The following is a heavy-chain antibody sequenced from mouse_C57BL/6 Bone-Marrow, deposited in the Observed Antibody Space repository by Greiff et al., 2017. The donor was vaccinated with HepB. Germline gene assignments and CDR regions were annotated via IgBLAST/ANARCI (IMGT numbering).Heavy chain of an antibody. V-gene: IGHV5-4*01. J-gene: IGHJ2*01. CDR2: ISDGGSYT. CDR1: GFTFSSYA. Sequence: EVKLEESGGGLVKPGGSLKLSCAASGFTFSSYAMSWVRQTPEKRLEWVATISDGGSYTYYPDNVKGRFTISRDNAKNNLYLQISHLKSEDTAMYYCARESRWLPYYFDYWGQGTTLTVSS. D-gene: IGHD2-3*01. CDR3: ARESRWLPYYFDY.